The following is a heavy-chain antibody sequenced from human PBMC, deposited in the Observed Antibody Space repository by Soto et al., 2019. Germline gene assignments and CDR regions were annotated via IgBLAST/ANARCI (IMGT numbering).Heavy chain of an antibody. V-gene: IGHV5-51*01. D-gene: IGHD6-6*01. J-gene: IGHJ6*02. Sequence: GESLKISCNGSGYSFTSYWIGWVRQMPGKGLEWMGIIYPGDSDTRYSPSFQGQVTISADKSISTAYLQWSSLKASDTAMYYCASTSIAARPIYYGMDVWGQGTTVTVSS. CDR2: IYPGDSDT. CDR1: GYSFTSYW. CDR3: ASTSIAARPIYYGMDV.